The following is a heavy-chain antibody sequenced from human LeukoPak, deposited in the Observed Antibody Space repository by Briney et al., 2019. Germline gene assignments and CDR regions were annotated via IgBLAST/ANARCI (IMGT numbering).Heavy chain of an antibody. V-gene: IGHV1-69*05. CDR1: GGTFSNYA. D-gene: IGHD3-9*01. CDR2: IIPIFGTS. Sequence: SVKVSCKASGGTFSNYAFSWVRQAPGQGLEWMGWIIPIFGTSNYAQKFQGRVTITTDESTSTVYMELSSLRSEDTAVYYCARSFRSYDVLTGLDYWGQGTLVTVSS. CDR3: ARSFRSYDVLTGLDY. J-gene: IGHJ4*02.